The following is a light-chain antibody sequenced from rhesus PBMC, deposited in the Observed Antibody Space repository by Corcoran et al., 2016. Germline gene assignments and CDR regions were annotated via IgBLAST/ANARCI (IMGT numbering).Light chain of an antibody. CDR1: QRISRW. J-gene: IGKJ4*01. CDR3: QQFSSSPLT. V-gene: IGKV1-22*01. Sequence: DIQLTQSPSSLSASVGDTVTFTCRASQRISRWLAWYQQKPGKAPKLLIYKASSLQSGVPSRVSGSGYGTDFTLTITSLQSEDFATYCCQQFSSSPLTFGEGAKVEL. CDR2: KAS.